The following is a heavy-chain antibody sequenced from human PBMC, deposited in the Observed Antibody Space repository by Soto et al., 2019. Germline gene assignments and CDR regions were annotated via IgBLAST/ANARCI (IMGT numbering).Heavy chain of an antibody. V-gene: IGHV6-1*01. Sequence: PSQTLSLTCAISGDSVSSNSAAWNWLRQSPSRGLEWLGRTYYRSKWYNDYVVSVKSRITINPDTSKNQFSPQLNSVTPEDTAVYYCARERGVLSEAFDIWGQGTVVTVSS. J-gene: IGHJ3*02. D-gene: IGHD3-10*01. CDR2: TYYRSKWYN. CDR1: GDSVSSNSAA. CDR3: ARERGVLSEAFDI.